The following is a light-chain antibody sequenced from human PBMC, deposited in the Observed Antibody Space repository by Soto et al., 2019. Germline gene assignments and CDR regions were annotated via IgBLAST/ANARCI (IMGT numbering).Light chain of an antibody. CDR2: DAS. CDR3: QQRFNWPLFT. CDR1: QSVSSY. V-gene: IGKV3-11*01. J-gene: IGKJ2*01. Sequence: EIVLTQSPATLSLSPGERATLSCRASQSVSSYLAWYQQKTGQAPRLLIYDASNRATGIPARFSGGGSGTDFTLTSSSLDPEDFAVYYCQQRFNWPLFTFGQGTKLEIK.